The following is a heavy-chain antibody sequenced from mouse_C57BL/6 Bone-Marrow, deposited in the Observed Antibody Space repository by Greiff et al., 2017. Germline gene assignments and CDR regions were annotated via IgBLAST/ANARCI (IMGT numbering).Heavy chain of an antibody. V-gene: IGHV5-6*01. Sequence: EVQRVESGGDLVKPGGSLKLSCAASGFTFSSSGMSWVRQTPDKRLAWVATISSGGSYTFYPDSVKGRFTISRDNAKNTLYLQMSSLKSEDTAMYYWARGDRRSWFADWGQGTLVTVSA. CDR3: ARGDRRSWFAD. CDR1: GFTFSSSG. CDR2: ISSGGSYT. J-gene: IGHJ3*01. D-gene: IGHD2-14*01.